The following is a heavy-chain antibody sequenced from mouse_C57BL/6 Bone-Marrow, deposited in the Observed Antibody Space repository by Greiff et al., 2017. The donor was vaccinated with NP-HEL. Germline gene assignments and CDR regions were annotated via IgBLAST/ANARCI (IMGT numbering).Heavy chain of an antibody. J-gene: IGHJ4*01. V-gene: IGHV1-64*01. D-gene: IGHD2-2*01. CDR1: GYTFTSYW. CDR3: ARGLLWLRRRDYYAMDY. CDR2: IYPRGGGT. Sequence: QVQLQQPGAELVKPGASVKLSCKASGYTFTSYWMHWVKQRPGQGLEWIGRIYPRGGGTNYNEKFKSKATLTVDKSSSTAYMQLSSLTSEDSAVYYCARGLLWLRRRDYYAMDYWGQGTSVTVSS.